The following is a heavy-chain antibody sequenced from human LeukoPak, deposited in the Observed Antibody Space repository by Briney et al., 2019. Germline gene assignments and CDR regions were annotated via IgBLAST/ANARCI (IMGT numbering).Heavy chain of an antibody. Sequence: PGGSLRLSCAASGFTFSTIAMGWVRQAPGKGLEWVSAITSSGSNTFYADSVNGRFTISRDNSKNTLFLQMNSLRVEDTAVYYCTKKTRNGVDPGEYWGQGTLVTVSS. CDR1: GFTFSTIA. J-gene: IGHJ4*02. CDR3: TKKTRNGVDPGEY. D-gene: IGHD3-10*01. V-gene: IGHV3-23*01. CDR2: ITSSGSNT.